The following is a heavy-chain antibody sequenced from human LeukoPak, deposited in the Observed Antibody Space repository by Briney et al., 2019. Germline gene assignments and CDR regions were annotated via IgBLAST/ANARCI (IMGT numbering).Heavy chain of an antibody. CDR2: IYHTGNS. Sequence: PSETLSLTCAVSGGSLTSNNWWSWVRQSPGKGLEWIGEIYHTGNSNYNPSLKSRVIISVDKSKNQFSMKLTSVTAEDTAFYYCARDVGARLPGYWGQGILVTVSS. J-gene: IGHJ4*02. CDR1: GGSLTSNNW. CDR3: ARDVGARLPGY. D-gene: IGHD6-6*01. V-gene: IGHV4-4*02.